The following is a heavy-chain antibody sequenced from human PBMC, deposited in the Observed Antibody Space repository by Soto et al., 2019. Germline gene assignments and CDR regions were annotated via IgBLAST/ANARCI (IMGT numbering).Heavy chain of an antibody. D-gene: IGHD4-17*01. CDR1: GGPISSFY. V-gene: IGHV4-59*01. J-gene: IGHJ6*02. CDR3: ARSDDYGDYGYYYYGMDI. Sequence: PSETLSLTCTVSGGPISSFYWSWIRQPPGKGLEWIGHIYYSGRTNYKPSLKSRVTISVDTSKNQLPLKLTSVTAADTAVYYCARSDDYGDYGYYYYGMDIWGQGTTVTVSS. CDR2: IYYSGRT.